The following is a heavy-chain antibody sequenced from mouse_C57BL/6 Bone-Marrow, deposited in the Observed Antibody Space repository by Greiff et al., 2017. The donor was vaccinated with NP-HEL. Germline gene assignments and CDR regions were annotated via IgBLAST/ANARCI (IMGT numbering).Heavy chain of an antibody. CDR1: GFTFSDYY. CDR3: ARDREYYYGSRGAMDY. V-gene: IGHV5-16*01. Sequence: EVQVVESEGGLVQPGSSMKLSCTASGFTFSDYYMAWVRQVPEKGLEWVANINYDGSSTYYLDSLKSRFIISRDNAKNILYLQMSSLKSEDTATYYCARDREYYYGSRGAMDYWGQGTSVTVSS. D-gene: IGHD1-1*01. CDR2: INYDGSST. J-gene: IGHJ4*01.